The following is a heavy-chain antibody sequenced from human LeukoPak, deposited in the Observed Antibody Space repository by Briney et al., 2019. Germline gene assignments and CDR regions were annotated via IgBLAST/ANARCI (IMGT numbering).Heavy chain of an antibody. J-gene: IGHJ6*02. Sequence: PGGSLRLSCAASGFTFSSYAMHWVRQAPGKGLEWVAVISYDGSNKYYADSVKGRFTISRDNSKNTLYLQMNSLRAEATAVYYCARDGPGYDILTGFSGRYFRCMDVWGQGATVTVSS. CDR3: ARDGPGYDILTGFSGRYFRCMDV. V-gene: IGHV3-30-3*01. CDR1: GFTFSSYA. CDR2: ISYDGSNK. D-gene: IGHD3-9*01.